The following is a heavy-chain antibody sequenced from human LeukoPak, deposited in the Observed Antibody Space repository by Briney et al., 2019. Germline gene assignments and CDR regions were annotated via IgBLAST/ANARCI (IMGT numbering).Heavy chain of an antibody. V-gene: IGHV1-3*01. J-gene: IGHJ4*02. CDR3: ARVNSGWYRAHYYDY. Sequence: ASVKVSCKASGYTFTSYAMHWVRQAPGQRLEWMGWINAGNGNTKYSQKFQGRVTITRDTSASTAYMELSSLKSEDTAVYYCARVNSGWYRAHYYDYWGQGTLVTVPS. D-gene: IGHD6-19*01. CDR2: INAGNGNT. CDR1: GYTFTSYA.